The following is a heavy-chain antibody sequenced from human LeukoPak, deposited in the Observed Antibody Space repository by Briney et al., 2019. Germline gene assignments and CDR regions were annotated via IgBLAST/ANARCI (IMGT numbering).Heavy chain of an antibody. CDR2: MNPNSGNT. CDR1: GYTFTSYD. D-gene: IGHD3-10*01. CDR3: VRGGSLVRGIIIQGNAFDI. V-gene: IGHV1-8*01. Sequence: ASVKVSCKASGYTFTSYDINWVRQATGQGLEWMGWMNPNSGNTGYAQKFQGRVTMTRNTSISTAYMELSSLRSEDTAVYYCVRGGSLVRGIIIQGNAFDIWGQGTMVTVSS. J-gene: IGHJ3*02.